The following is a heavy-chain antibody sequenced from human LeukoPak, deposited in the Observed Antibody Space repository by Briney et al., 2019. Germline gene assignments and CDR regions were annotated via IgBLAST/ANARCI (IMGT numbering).Heavy chain of an antibody. CDR3: ARVPWFDP. CDR1: VFPFSRSE. J-gene: IGHJ5*02. CDR2: ISPGGTAT. Sequence: GGSLILSCAAAVFPFSRSERNSVRQAPGKGLEWVSYISPGGTATYYADSVKGRFTISRDDAKNTLYLQMNSLRHEDTAVYYCARVPWFDPWGQGALVTVSS. V-gene: IGHV3-48*03.